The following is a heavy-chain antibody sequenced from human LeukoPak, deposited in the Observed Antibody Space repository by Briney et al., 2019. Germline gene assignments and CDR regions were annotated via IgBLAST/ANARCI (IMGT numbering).Heavy chain of an antibody. J-gene: IGHJ4*02. D-gene: IGHD3-3*01. V-gene: IGHV4-39*07. Sequence: SETLSLTCTVSGGSISSSSYYWGWIRQPPGKGLEWIGSIYYSGSTYYNPSLKSRVTISVDTSKNQFSLKLSSVTAADTAVYYCARAILSGYPDSWGQGTLVIVFS. CDR3: ARAILSGYPDS. CDR2: IYYSGST. CDR1: GGSISSSSYY.